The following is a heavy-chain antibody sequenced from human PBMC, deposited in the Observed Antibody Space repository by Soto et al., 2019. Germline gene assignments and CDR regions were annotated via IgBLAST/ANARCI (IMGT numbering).Heavy chain of an antibody. D-gene: IGHD5-18*01. CDR3: ARVGYSYGSRGYYYYGMDV. CDR1: GGTFSSYA. J-gene: IGHJ6*02. Sequence: SVKVSCKASGGTFSSYAISWVRQAPGQGLEWMGGIIPIFGTANYAQKFQGRVTITADESTSTAYMELSSLRSEDTAVYYCARVGYSYGSRGYYYYGMDVWGQGTTVTVSS. CDR2: IIPIFGTA. V-gene: IGHV1-69*13.